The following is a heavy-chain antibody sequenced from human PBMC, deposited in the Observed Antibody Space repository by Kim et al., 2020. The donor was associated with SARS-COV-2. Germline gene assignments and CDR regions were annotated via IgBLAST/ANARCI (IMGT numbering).Heavy chain of an antibody. V-gene: IGHV3-30*04. Sequence: GGSLRLSCAASGFTFSSYAMHCVRQAPGKGLEWVAVISYDGSNKYYADSVKGRFTISRDNSKNTLYLQMNSLRAEDTAVYYCARSRSGSYSGAFDIWGQGTMVTVSS. D-gene: IGHD1-26*01. CDR1: GFTFSSYA. CDR2: ISYDGSNK. CDR3: ARSRSGSYSGAFDI. J-gene: IGHJ3*02.